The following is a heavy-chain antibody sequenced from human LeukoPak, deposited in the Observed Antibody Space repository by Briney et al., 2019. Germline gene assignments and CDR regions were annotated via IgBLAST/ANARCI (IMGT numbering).Heavy chain of an antibody. J-gene: IGHJ4*02. CDR1: GFTFISYW. V-gene: IGHV3-7*01. CDR2: INQDGSQK. CDR3: ARYCGDSGCYSARFAY. D-gene: IGHD3-22*01. Sequence: GGSRRLSCAASGFTFISYWMTWVRQAPGKGLEWVATINQDGSQKYYVDSVKGRFTISRDNAKNSLYLEMNSLRAEDTAVYFCARYCGDSGCYSARFAYWGQGPLVAVSS.